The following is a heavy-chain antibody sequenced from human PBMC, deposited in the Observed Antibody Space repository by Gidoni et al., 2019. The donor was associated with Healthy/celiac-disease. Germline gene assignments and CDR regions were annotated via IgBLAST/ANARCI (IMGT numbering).Heavy chain of an antibody. J-gene: IGHJ4*02. Sequence: QVQLVQSGAEVKNPGSSVKVSCKASGGTFSSYAIRWVRQAPGQGLEWMGGIIPIFGTANYAQKFQGRVTITADESTSTAYMELSSLRSEDTAVYYCARGREYGGKQSAREQQPMVYFDYWGQGTLVTVSS. CDR1: GGTFSSYA. D-gene: IGHD6-13*01. CDR2: IIPIFGTA. V-gene: IGHV1-69*01. CDR3: ARGREYGGKQSAREQQPMVYFDY.